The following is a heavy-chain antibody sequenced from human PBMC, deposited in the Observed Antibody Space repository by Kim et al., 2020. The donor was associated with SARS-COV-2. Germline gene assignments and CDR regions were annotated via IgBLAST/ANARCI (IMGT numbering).Heavy chain of an antibody. Sequence: GGSLRLSCVASGFSFSTYGISWVRQAPGKGLEWVSAIGAGGRVYYADSVKGRFTVARDISDHTLYLQMYSLRAEDTAVYFCGKENVGGRGWYTVESWGQGTRVTVSS. CDR2: IGAGGRV. CDR1: GFSFSTYG. D-gene: IGHD6-19*01. V-gene: IGHV3-23*01. CDR3: GKENVGGRGWYTVES. J-gene: IGHJ4*02.